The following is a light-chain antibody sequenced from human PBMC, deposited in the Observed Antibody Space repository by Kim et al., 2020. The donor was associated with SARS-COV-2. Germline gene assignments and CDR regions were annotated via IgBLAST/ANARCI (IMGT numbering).Light chain of an antibody. CDR2: DAS. Sequence: IQMTQSPSSLSASVGDRVTITCRASQGISNSLIWYQQKPGKAPKLLIYDASTLQYGVPSRFSGSGSGTDFTLTINSLQPEDFAPYYCQQYNSYLGTFGQGTKLEI. J-gene: IGKJ2*01. V-gene: IGKV1-13*02. CDR1: QGISNS. CDR3: QQYNSYLGT.